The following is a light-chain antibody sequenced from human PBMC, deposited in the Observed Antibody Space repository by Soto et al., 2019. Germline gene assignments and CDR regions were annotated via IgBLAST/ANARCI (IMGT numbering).Light chain of an antibody. V-gene: IGLV2-11*01. CDR1: SSDVGGYNY. CDR3: CSYAGSYTHG. CDR2: DVS. Sequence: QSALTQPRSVSGSPGQSVTISCTGTSSDVGGYNYVSWYQQHPGKVPKLMIYDVSKRPSGVPDRFSGSKSGNTASLTISGLQAEDEADYYCCSYAGSYTHGFGSGTKLTVL. J-gene: IGLJ1*01.